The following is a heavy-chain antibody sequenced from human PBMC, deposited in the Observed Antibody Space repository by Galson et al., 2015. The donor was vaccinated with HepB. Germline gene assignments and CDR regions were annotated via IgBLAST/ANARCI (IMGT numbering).Heavy chain of an antibody. V-gene: IGHV3-49*04. CDR3: TREGYRD. J-gene: IGHJ4*02. Sequence: ALRLSCAASGFTFGDYAMSWVRQAPGKGLAWVGFIRSKAYGGTTEYAASVKGRFTISRDDSKSIAYLQMNSLKTEDTAVYYCTREGYRDWGQGTLVTVSS. D-gene: IGHD6-13*01. CDR1: GFTFGDYA. CDR2: IRSKAYGGTT.